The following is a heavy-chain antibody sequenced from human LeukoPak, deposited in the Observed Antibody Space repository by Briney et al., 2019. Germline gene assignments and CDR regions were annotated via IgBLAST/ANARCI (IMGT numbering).Heavy chain of an antibody. CDR3: AKDSSSTSWRGLYYYMDV. CDR2: IRYDGSNK. V-gene: IGHV3-30*02. D-gene: IGHD2-2*01. Sequence: PGGSLRLSCAASGFTFGSYGMHWVRQAPGKGLEWVAFIRYDGSNKYYADSVKGRFTISRDNSKNRLYLQMNSLRAEDTAVYYCAKDSSSTSWRGLYYYMDVWGKGTTVTVSS. CDR1: GFTFGSYG. J-gene: IGHJ6*03.